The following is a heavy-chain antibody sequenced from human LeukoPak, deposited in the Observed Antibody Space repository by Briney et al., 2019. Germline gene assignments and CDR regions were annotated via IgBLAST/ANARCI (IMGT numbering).Heavy chain of an antibody. CDR2: IYSSGYT. J-gene: IGHJ3*02. CDR1: GGAIRSHY. V-gene: IGHV4-4*07. CDR3: ARCFSGWLQLPDASDI. Sequence: SETLSLTCTVSGGAIRSHYWNWIRQPAGKGLEWIGRIYSSGYTNDNPFLKSRITMSVDMSKNQFSLRLNSVTAADTAVYYCARCFSGWLQLPDASDIWGQGTMVTVSS. D-gene: IGHD5-24*01.